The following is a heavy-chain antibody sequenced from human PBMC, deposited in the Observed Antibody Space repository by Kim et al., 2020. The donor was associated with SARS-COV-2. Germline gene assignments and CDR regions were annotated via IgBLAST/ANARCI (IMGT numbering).Heavy chain of an antibody. CDR2: IWYDGSNK. D-gene: IGHD5-12*01. CDR3: AKGDWGERGYSGYDLIDY. J-gene: IGHJ4*02. Sequence: GGSLRLSCAASGFTFSSYGMHWVRQASGKGLEWVAVIWYDGSNKYYADSVKGRFTISRDNSKNTLYLQMNSLRAEDTAVYYCAKGDWGERGYSGYDLIDYWGQGTLVTVSS. V-gene: IGHV3-33*06. CDR1: GFTFSSYG.